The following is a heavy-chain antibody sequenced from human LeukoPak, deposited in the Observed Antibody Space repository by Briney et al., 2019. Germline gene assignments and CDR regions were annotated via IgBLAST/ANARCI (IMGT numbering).Heavy chain of an antibody. D-gene: IGHD2-2*01. CDR1: GYSISSGYY. CDR2: IYHSGST. V-gene: IGHV4-38-2*02. Sequence: SETLSHTCAVSGYSISSGYYWGWIRQPPGKGLEWIGSIYHSGSTYYNPSLKSRVTISVDTSKNQFSLKLSSVTAADTAVYYCAREDAAMYYFDYWGQGTLVTVSS. J-gene: IGHJ4*02. CDR3: AREDAAMYYFDY.